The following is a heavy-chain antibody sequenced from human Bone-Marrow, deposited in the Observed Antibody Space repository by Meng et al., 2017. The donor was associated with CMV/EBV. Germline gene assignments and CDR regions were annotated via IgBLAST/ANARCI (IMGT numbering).Heavy chain of an antibody. J-gene: IGHJ6*02. V-gene: IGHV3-30*02. Sequence: LSLTCAASGFTFSSYGMHWVRQAPGKGLEWVAFIRYDGSNKYYADSVKGRFTISRDNSKNTLYLQMNSLRAEDTAVYYCAKDYQRSSPYGMDVWGQGTTVTVSS. CDR1: GFTFSSYG. CDR3: AKDYQRSSPYGMDV. CDR2: IRYDGSNK. D-gene: IGHD1-26*01.